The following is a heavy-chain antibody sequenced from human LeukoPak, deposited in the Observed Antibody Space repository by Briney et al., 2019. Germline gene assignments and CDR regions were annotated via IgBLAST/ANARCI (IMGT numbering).Heavy chain of an antibody. CDR1: GFTFSNSG. D-gene: IGHD3-16*01. J-gene: IGHJ5*02. V-gene: IGHV3-30*03. CDR3: ARDWANWFDP. Sequence: PGGSLRLSCAASGFTFSNSGMHWVRQAPGKGLEWLAVISYDGNNKQYADSVKGRFTISRDNSKNTVYLQMNSLRVDDTAVYYCARDWANWFDPWGQGTLVTVSS. CDR2: ISYDGNNK.